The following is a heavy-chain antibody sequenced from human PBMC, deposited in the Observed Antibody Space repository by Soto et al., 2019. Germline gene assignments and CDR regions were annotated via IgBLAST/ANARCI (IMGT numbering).Heavy chain of an antibody. J-gene: IGHJ6*03. CDR2: IIPILGIA. V-gene: IGHV1-69*04. D-gene: IGHD2-2*01. CDR1: GGTFSSYT. Sequence: SVKVSCKASGGTFSSYTISWVRQAPGQGLEWMGRIIPILGIANYAQKFQGRVTITADKSTSTAYMELSSLRSEDTAVYYCARDRTLGYCSSTSCYSYYYYYMDVWGKGTTVTVSS. CDR3: ARDRTLGYCSSTSCYSYYYYYMDV.